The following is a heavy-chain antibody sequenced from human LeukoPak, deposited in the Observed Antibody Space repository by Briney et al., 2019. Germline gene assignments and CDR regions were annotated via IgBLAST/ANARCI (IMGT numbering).Heavy chain of an antibody. CDR3: ARHDADILTGYSYYYGMDV. Sequence: PSETLSLTCTVSGGSISSYYWSWIRQPPGKGLEWIGYIYYSGSTNYNPSLKSRATISVDTSKNQFSLKLSSVTAADTAVYYCARHDADILTGYSYYYGMDVWGQGTTVTVSS. D-gene: IGHD3-9*01. V-gene: IGHV4-59*08. CDR1: GGSISSYY. CDR2: IYYSGST. J-gene: IGHJ6*02.